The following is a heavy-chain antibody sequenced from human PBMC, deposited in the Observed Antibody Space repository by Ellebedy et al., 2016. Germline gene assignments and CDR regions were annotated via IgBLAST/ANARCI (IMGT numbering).Heavy chain of an antibody. J-gene: IGHJ3*02. CDR3: TKGTRDRDSGTTVYDAFDI. CDR1: GFTFNDYG. D-gene: IGHD4-11*01. V-gene: IGHV3-9*01. CDR2: ISWNSENI. Sequence: SLKISXAASGFTFNDYGMHWVRQAPGKGLEWVSGISWNSENIVYADSVKGRFTISRDNAKSSLYLQMNSLRAEDTALYYCTKGTRDRDSGTTVYDAFDIWGQGTMVAVSS.